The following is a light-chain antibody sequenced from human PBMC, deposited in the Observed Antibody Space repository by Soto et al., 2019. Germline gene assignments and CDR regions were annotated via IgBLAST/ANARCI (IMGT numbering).Light chain of an antibody. CDR3: MQAQQIPGT. V-gene: IGKV2-28*01. J-gene: IGKJ2*02. CDR1: QSLLHSNGHTY. Sequence: VMTQSPLSLPVTPGEPASISCRSSQSLLHSNGHTYLDWYLQRPGQSPQLLIYLVSSRASGVPERFSGSGSGTEFTLKISRVETADVGIYYCMQAQQIPGTFGQGTRLEIK. CDR2: LVS.